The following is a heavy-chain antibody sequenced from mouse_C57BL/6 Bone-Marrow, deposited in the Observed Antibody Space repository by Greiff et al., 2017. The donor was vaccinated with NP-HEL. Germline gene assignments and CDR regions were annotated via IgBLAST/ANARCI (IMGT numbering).Heavy chain of an antibody. CDR3: ARMGVWLRGWYFDV. D-gene: IGHD2-2*01. J-gene: IGHJ1*03. CDR1: GYTFTSYW. V-gene: IGHV1-64*01. Sequence: VQLQQPGAELVKPGASVKLSCKASGYTFTSYWMHWVKQRPGQGLEWIGMIHPNSGSTNYNEKFNSKATLTVDNSSSTAYMQLSSLTSEDSAVYYCARMGVWLRGWYFDVWGTGTTVTVSS. CDR2: IHPNSGST.